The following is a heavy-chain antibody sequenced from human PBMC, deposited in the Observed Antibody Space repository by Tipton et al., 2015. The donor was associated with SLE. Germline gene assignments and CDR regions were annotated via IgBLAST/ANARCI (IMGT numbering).Heavy chain of an antibody. CDR1: GYTFTTIA. D-gene: IGHD1-14*01. CDR3: ATASLTSGHGTVY. V-gene: IGHV7-4-1*01. CDR2: INTNTGNP. J-gene: IGHJ4*02. Sequence: QVQLVQSGPEVKKPGASVTVSCKASGYTFTTIAMNWVRQAPGQGPEWMGWINTNTGNPTYAQGFTGRFVFSLDTSVSTAYLHIPSLKAEATAVYYCATASLTSGHGTVYWGQGTLVTVSS.